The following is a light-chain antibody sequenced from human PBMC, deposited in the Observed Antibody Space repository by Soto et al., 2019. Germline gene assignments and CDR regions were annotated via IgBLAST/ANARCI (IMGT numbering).Light chain of an antibody. CDR3: HQYHNFPRT. V-gene: IGKV1-5*03. CDR2: KAS. CDR1: QSISSW. Sequence: DIQMTQSPSTLSASVGDRVTITCRASQSISSWLAWYQQKPGKAPKLLINKASTLESGVPSRFSGSGSGTEFTLTVSSLQPDDFATYYCHQYHNFPRTFGQGTKVDIK. J-gene: IGKJ1*01.